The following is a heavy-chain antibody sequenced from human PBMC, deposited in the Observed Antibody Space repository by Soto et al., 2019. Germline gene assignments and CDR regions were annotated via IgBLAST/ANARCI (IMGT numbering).Heavy chain of an antibody. CDR3: ARQGGDCSSTSCYDNWFDP. D-gene: IGHD2-2*01. CDR2: IYHGGST. CDR1: SGSISSSHW. Sequence: PSETLSLTCAVSSGSISSSHWWSWVRQPPGKGLEWIGEIYHGGSTNYSPSLKSRVTISVDTSKNQFSLKLSSVTAADTAVYYCARQGGDCSSTSCYDNWFDPWGQGTLVTVSS. J-gene: IGHJ5*02. V-gene: IGHV4-4*02.